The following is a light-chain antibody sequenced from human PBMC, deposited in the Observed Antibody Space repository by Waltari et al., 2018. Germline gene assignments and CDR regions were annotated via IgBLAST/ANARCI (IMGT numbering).Light chain of an antibody. CDR3: AAWDDSLSGHVV. CDR1: SSNLGSHY. V-gene: IGLV1-47*02. J-gene: IGLJ2*01. CDR2: TDN. Sequence: QSVLTQPPSASGTPGQRVTISCSGSSSNLGSHYVYWYQPLPGTAPKLLSYTDNQRPSGVPDRFSGSKSGTSASLAISGLRSEDEGDYYCAAWDDSLSGHVVFGGGTKLTVL.